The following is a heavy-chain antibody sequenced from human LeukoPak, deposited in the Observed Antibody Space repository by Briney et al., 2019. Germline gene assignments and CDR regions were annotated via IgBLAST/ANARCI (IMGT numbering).Heavy chain of an antibody. CDR3: ARALGLNKQLPGLLYYYYMDV. V-gene: IGHV1-8*01. J-gene: IGHJ6*03. CDR1: GYTFTSYD. D-gene: IGHD6-13*01. Sequence: EASVKVSCKASGYTFTSYDINWVRQATGQGLEWMGWMNPNSGNTGYAQKFQGRVTMTRNTSISTAYMELSSLRSEDTAVYYCARALGLNKQLPGLLYYYYMDVWGKGTTVTISS. CDR2: MNPNSGNT.